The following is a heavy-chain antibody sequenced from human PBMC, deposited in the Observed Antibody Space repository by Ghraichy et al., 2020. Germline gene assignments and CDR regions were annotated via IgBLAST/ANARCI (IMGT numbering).Heavy chain of an antibody. Sequence: AGSLSLTCTVSGGSISSYYWSWIRQPAGKGLEWIGRIYTSGSTNYNPSLKSRVTMSVDTSKNQFSLKLSSVTAADTAVYYCAREHTTYYYGSGMERDYGMDVWGQGTTVTVSS. D-gene: IGHD3-10*01. CDR3: AREHTTYYYGSGMERDYGMDV. J-gene: IGHJ6*02. CDR1: GGSISSYY. V-gene: IGHV4-4*07. CDR2: IYTSGST.